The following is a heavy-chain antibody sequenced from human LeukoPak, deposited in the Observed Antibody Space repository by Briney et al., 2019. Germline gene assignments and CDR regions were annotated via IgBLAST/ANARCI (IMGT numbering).Heavy chain of an antibody. Sequence: GGSLRLSCTGSGFTFGDYAMTWVRQAPGKGLEWVSNAGSSSRLYGDSVKGRFSVSRDNSKNTLYLQMNSLRADDTAVYYCAKQRGALRENYYMDVWGKGTTVTVSS. J-gene: IGHJ6*03. CDR2: AGSSSR. CDR1: GFTFGDYA. CDR3: AKQRGALRENYYMDV. V-gene: IGHV3-23*01.